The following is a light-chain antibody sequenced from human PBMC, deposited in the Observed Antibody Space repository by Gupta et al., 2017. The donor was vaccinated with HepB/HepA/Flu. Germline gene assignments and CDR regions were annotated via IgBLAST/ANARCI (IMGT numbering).Light chain of an antibody. CDR1: SPNIGSSY. Sequence: QSVLTQPPSASGTPGQRVIISCSGSSPNIGSSYVYWYQQLPGTAPKVLTYSNSQRPSGVPDRFSGSKSGTSGSLAISGLRSEDEAHYYCAAWDDSLSACVFGGGTKLTVL. J-gene: IGLJ3*02. CDR2: SNS. V-gene: IGLV1-47*02. CDR3: AAWDDSLSACV.